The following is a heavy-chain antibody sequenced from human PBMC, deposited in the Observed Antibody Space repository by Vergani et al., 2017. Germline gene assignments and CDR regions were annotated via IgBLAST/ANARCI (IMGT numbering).Heavy chain of an antibody. D-gene: IGHD3-9*01. CDR3: ARVDDMAYYFDY. Sequence: QVQLVESGGGVVQPGRSLRLSCAASGFTFSSYGMHWVRQAPGKGLEWVAVIWYDGSNKYYADSVKGRFTISRDNSKNTLYLQMNSLRAEDTAVYYCARVDDMAYYFDYWGQGTLVTVSS. CDR1: GFTFSSYG. J-gene: IGHJ4*02. V-gene: IGHV3-33*01. CDR2: IWYDGSNK.